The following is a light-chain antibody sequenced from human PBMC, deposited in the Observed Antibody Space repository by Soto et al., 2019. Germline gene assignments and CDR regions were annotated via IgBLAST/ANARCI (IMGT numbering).Light chain of an antibody. CDR1: QGIRND. J-gene: IGKJ2*01. CDR2: AAS. V-gene: IGKV1-6*01. CDR3: LQDYNYPYT. Sequence: AMQMTQSPSSLSASVGDRVTITCRASQGIRNDLGWYQQKPGKAPKLLIYAASSLQSGVPSRFSGSGSGTDFTLTISSLQPEDFVTYYCLQDYNYPYTFGQGTKLEIK.